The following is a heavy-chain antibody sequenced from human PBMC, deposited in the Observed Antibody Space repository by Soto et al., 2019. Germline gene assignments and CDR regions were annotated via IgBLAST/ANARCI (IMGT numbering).Heavy chain of an antibody. CDR1: GGTFSNYA. J-gene: IGHJ4*02. CDR3: ASPTGKLDY. CDR2: IVPIFGTA. D-gene: IGHD2-8*02. Sequence: QVQLVQSGAEVKKPWSSVKVSCRASGGTFSNYAISWVRQATGQGLEWMGGIVPIFGTANYAQKFQGRITITADESTSTAYMELSSLRSDDTAVYYCASPTGKLDYWGQGTLVTVSS. V-gene: IGHV1-69*01.